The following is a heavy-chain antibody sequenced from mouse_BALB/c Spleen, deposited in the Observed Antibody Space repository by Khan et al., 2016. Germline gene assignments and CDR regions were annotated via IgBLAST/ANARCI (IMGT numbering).Heavy chain of an antibody. J-gene: IGHJ3*01. Sequence: EVKLEESGGGLVQPGGSMKLSCVASGFTFSSYWMSWVRQSPEKGLEWVAEIRLKSDNYATHYAESVKGKFTISRDDSKSRLYLQMNSLRVEDIGIYSCTGGMGFAYWGQGTLVTVSA. CDR2: IRLKSDNYAT. D-gene: IGHD1-1*02. CDR3: TGGMGFAY. CDR1: GFTFSSYW. V-gene: IGHV6-6*02.